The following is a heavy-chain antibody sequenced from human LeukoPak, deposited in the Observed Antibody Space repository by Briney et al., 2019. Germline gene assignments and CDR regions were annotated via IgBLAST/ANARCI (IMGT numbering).Heavy chain of an antibody. J-gene: IGHJ4*02. D-gene: IGHD1-26*01. CDR3: ARSKGSYPVRGGPFDY. Sequence: SETLSLTCAVCGGSFSGYYWSWIRQPPGKGLEWIGEINHGGSTNYNPSLKSRVTISVDTSKNQFSLKLSSVTAADTAVYYCARSKGSYPVRGGPFDYWGQGTLVTVSS. V-gene: IGHV4-34*01. CDR1: GGSFSGYY. CDR2: INHGGST.